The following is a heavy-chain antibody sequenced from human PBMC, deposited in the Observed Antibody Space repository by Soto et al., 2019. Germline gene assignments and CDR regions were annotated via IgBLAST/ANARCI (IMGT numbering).Heavy chain of an antibody. CDR3: GRHLSQIVGATAIPIGFDI. V-gene: IGHV4-39*01. Sequence: PSETLSLTCTVSGGSISSSDYYWGWIRQPPGKGLEWIGSLYYSGITYYNPSLKSRVTISVDTSKNHFSLKLRSVTAADAAVYYCGRHLSQIVGATAIPIGFDIWGQGTMVTVSS. D-gene: IGHD2-21*02. J-gene: IGHJ3*02. CDR1: GGSISSSDYY. CDR2: LYYSGIT.